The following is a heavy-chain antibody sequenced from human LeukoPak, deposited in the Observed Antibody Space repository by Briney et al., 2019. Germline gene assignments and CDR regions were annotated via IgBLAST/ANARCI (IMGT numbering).Heavy chain of an antibody. Sequence: ASVKVSCKASGYTFTSYCMHWVRQAPGQGLEWMGIINPSGGSTSYAQKFQGRVTMTRDTSTSTIYMELSSLRSEDTAVYYCARDRANPKVDVFDIWGHGTMVTVTS. CDR3: ARDRANPKVDVFDI. CDR1: GYTFTSYC. J-gene: IGHJ3*02. CDR2: INPSGGST. V-gene: IGHV1-46*01.